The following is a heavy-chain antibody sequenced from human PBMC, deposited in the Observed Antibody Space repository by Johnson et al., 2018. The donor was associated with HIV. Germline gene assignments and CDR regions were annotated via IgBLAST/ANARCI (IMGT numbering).Heavy chain of an antibody. CDR3: ESAGAFRAFDI. Sequence: VQLVESGGGLVQPGGSLRLSCAVSGFTFSNYWMHWVRQAPGKGLVWVSCVNNDGGDTNYADSVKGRFTISRDNAKNTLYLQMNSLRAEDTAMYFCESAGAFRAFDIWGHGTTVTVSS. CDR1: GFTFSNYW. D-gene: IGHD3-3*02. V-gene: IGHV3-74*02. CDR2: VNNDGGDT. J-gene: IGHJ3*02.